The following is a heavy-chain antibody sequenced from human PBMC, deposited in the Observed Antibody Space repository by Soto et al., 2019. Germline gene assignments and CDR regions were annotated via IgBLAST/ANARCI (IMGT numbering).Heavy chain of an antibody. CDR2: IIPILNIA. CDR1: GGTFSSYP. Sequence: QVQLVQSGAEVKKPGSSVKVSCKASGGTFSSYPISWVRQAPGQGLEWMGRIIPILNIANYAQKFQGRVTLTADKSTSTAYIELSRLRSEDTAVYYCARTRAVTDSRYGFDPWGQGTLVTVSS. V-gene: IGHV1-69*02. D-gene: IGHD2-21*02. CDR3: ARTRAVTDSRYGFDP. J-gene: IGHJ5*02.